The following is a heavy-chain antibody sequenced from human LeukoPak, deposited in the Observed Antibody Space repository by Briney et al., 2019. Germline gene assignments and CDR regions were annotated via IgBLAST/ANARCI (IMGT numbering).Heavy chain of an antibody. CDR3: ARALSWTTDSYYYMDV. Sequence: ASVKVSCKASGYTFTSYDINWVRQATGQGLEWMVWMNPNSGNTGYAQKFQGRVTMTKNTSITTAYMELSSLRSEDTAVYYCARALSWTTDSYYYMDVWGKGTTVTVS. CDR2: MNPNSGNT. V-gene: IGHV1-8*01. CDR1: GYTFTSYD. J-gene: IGHJ6*03. D-gene: IGHD3/OR15-3a*01.